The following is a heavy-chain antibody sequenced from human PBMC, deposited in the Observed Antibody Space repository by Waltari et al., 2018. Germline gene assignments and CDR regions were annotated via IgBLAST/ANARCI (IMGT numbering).Heavy chain of an antibody. D-gene: IGHD6-13*01. V-gene: IGHV4-38-2*02. J-gene: IGHJ4*02. CDR2: IYHSGST. Sequence: QVQLQESGPGLVKPSETLSLTCTVSGYSISSGYYWGWSRQPPGKGLEWIGSIYHSGSTYYNPSLKSRVTISVDTSKNQFSLKLSSVTAADTAVYYCARVSSPSNFDYWGQGTLVTVSS. CDR3: ARVSSPSNFDY. CDR1: GYSISSGYY.